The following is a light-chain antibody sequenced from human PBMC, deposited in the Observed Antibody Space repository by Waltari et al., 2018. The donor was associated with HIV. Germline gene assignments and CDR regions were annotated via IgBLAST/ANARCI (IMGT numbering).Light chain of an antibody. V-gene: IGKV3-20*01. CDR3: QQYGSSEGFT. CDR2: GPS. Sequence: EIVLTQSPGTLSLSPGDRATLSCRASQSVSGNSLAWFQKKPGQAPRLLIYGPSTRAAGIPDRFSGSGSETDFTLTISRLEPEDCAVYYCQQYGSSEGFTFGPGTRVDI. CDR1: QSVSGNS. J-gene: IGKJ3*01.